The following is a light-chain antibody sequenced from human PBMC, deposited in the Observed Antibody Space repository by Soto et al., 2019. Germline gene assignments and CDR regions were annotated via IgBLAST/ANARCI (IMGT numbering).Light chain of an antibody. CDR2: AAS. CDR3: QQSHSTPIT. V-gene: IGKV1-39*01. Sequence: DIQMTQSPSSLSASVGDRVTITCRASQSVNNVLNWYQEKPGKAPTLLIFAASSLPSGVPSRFSGSGSGTDFTLTISSLQPEDFATYYCQQSHSTPITFGQGTRLEI. CDR1: QSVNNV. J-gene: IGKJ5*01.